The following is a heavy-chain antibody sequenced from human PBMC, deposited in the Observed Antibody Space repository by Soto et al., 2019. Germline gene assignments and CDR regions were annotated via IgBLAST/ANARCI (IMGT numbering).Heavy chain of an antibody. CDR2: IWPDGGTK. J-gene: IGHJ1*01. V-gene: IGHV3-7*01. Sequence: PGGSLRLSCAASGFTLSNYWMHWARQAPGKGLEWVATIWPDGGTKKYLDSVEGRFTISRDNAKNSLYLQMNSLRAEDTAIYYCAKLLGSGTTYDHWGQGTLVTVSS. D-gene: IGHD1-1*01. CDR3: AKLLGSGTTYDH. CDR1: GFTLSNYW.